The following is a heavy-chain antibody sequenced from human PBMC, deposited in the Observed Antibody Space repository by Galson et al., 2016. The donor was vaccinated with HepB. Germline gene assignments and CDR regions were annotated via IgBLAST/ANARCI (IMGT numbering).Heavy chain of an antibody. Sequence: SVKVSCKASGGTFNSYVINWVRQAPGHGLEWMGGITPIFGSATYAQKFQGRVTITAVKSAHTVYMELRSLRSEDTAVYYCARGATVGARVWFDPWGQGTLATVSS. CDR1: GGTFNSYV. J-gene: IGHJ5*02. V-gene: IGHV1-69*06. D-gene: IGHD1-26*01. CDR3: ARGATVGARVWFDP. CDR2: ITPIFGSA.